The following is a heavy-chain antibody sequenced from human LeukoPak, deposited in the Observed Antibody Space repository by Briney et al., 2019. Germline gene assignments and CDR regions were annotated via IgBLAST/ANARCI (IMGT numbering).Heavy chain of an antibody. CDR3: ARGPFSGSYAD. V-gene: IGHV3-21*01. Sequence: GGSLRLSCAASGFTFSSYSMNWVRQAPGEGLEWVSSISSSSSYIYYADSVKGRFTISRDNAKISLYLQMNSLRAEDTAVYYCARGPFSGSYADWGQGTLVTVSS. J-gene: IGHJ4*02. CDR2: ISSSSSYI. CDR1: GFTFSSYS. D-gene: IGHD3-16*01.